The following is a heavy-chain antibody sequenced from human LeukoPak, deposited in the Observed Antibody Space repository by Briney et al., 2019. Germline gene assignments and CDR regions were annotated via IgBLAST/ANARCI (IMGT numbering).Heavy chain of an antibody. CDR3: AGYQLLNDAFDI. V-gene: IGHV3-7*01. Sequence: VGSLRLSCAASGFTFSSYWMSWVRQAPGKGLEWVANIKQDGSEKYYVDSVKGRFTISRDNAKNSLYLQMNSLRAEDTAVYYCAGYQLLNDAFDIWGQGTMVTVSS. J-gene: IGHJ3*02. D-gene: IGHD2-2*01. CDR1: GFTFSSYW. CDR2: IKQDGSEK.